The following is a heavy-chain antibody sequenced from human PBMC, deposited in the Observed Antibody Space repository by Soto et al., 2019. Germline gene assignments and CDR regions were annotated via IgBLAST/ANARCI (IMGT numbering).Heavy chain of an antibody. Sequence: GGSLRLSCAASGFTFSSYGMHWVRQAPGKGLEWVAVISYDGSNKYYADSVKGRFTISRDNSKNTLYLQMNSLRAEDTAVYYCAKRGEPQYYYGMDVWGQGTTVTVSS. J-gene: IGHJ6*02. CDR3: AKRGEPQYYYGMDV. D-gene: IGHD3-16*01. CDR1: GFTFSSYG. CDR2: ISYDGSNK. V-gene: IGHV3-30*18.